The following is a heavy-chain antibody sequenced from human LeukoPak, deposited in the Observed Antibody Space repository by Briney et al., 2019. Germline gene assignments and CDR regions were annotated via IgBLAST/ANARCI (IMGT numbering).Heavy chain of an antibody. CDR3: AKEGEALYYDSSGYTDY. V-gene: IGHV3-30*18. J-gene: IGHJ4*02. CDR1: GFTFSSYG. CDR2: ISYDGSNK. D-gene: IGHD3-22*01. Sequence: PGGSLRLSCAASGFTFSSYGMHWVRQAPGKGLEWVAVISYDGSNKYYADSVKGRITISRDNSKNTPYLQMNSLRAEDTAVYYCAKEGEALYYDSSGYTDYWGQGTLVTVSS.